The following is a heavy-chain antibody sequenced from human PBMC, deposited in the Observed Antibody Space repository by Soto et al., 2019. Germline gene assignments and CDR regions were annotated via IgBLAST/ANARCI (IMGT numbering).Heavy chain of an antibody. Sequence: ASVKVSCKASGYTFTSYAMHWVRQAPGQRLEWMGWINAGNGNTKYSQKFQGRVTITRDTSASTAYMELSSLRSEDTAVYYCARDQLWFGELFDAFDIWGQGPMVTVSS. D-gene: IGHD3-10*01. CDR1: GYTFTSYA. CDR3: ARDQLWFGELFDAFDI. J-gene: IGHJ3*02. CDR2: INAGNGNT. V-gene: IGHV1-3*01.